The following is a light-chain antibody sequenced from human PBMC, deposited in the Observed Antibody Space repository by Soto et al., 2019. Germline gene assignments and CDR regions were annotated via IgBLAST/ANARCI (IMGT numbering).Light chain of an antibody. CDR2: GAS. J-gene: IGKJ5*01. CDR3: QQYGSSPLIS. V-gene: IGKV3-20*01. Sequence: EIMLTQSPATLSLSPGERATLSCRASQSVSSSYLAWYQQKPGQAPRLLIFGASKRATGIPDRFSGSGSGRDFTLTISGLEPEDFAVYYCQQYGSSPLISFGQGTRPAVK. CDR1: QSVSSSY.